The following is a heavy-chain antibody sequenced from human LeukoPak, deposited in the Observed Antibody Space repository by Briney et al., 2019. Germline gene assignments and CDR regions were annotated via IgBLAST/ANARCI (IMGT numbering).Heavy chain of an antibody. CDR1: GFTFDDYG. CDR3: ARDQPNYYDSSGNAFDI. V-gene: IGHV3-20*04. J-gene: IGHJ3*02. CDR2: INWNGGST. D-gene: IGHD3-22*01. Sequence: SGGSLRLSCTASGFTFDDYGMSWVRQAPGKGLEWVSGINWNGGSTGYADSVKRRFTISRDNAKNSLHLQMNRQRAYDTALYYCARDQPNYYDSSGNAFDIWGQGTMVTVSS.